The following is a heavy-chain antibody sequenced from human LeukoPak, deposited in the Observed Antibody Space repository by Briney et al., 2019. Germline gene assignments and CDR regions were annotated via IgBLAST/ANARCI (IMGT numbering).Heavy chain of an antibody. D-gene: IGHD2-2*01. Sequence: ASXKXXXKASGXTFTGYYMHWVRQAHGQGHEWXGGMNPNIVVTNYAQKFQGSVTITRDTSISTAYMYLSTLRSDDTAVYYSARRRKYCSSTSCYSADGFDYWGQGTLVTVSS. J-gene: IGHJ4*02. V-gene: IGHV1-2*02. CDR3: ARRRKYCSSTSCYSADGFDY. CDR1: GXTFTGYY. CDR2: MNPNIVVT.